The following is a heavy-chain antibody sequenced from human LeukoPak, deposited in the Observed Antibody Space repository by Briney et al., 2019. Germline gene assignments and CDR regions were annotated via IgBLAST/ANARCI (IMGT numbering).Heavy chain of an antibody. CDR1: GFTFSNYG. D-gene: IGHD4-23*01. CDR2: ISRSGTET. J-gene: IGHJ4*02. V-gene: IGHV3-23*01. Sequence: GGSLRLPCAGAGFTFSNYGMSWVRQAPGKGLEWVSVISRSGTETYHADSVRGRFTISRDNAKNTLYLQMNSLRAEDTAVYYCAKKSPDSSGNPAYDWGQGTLVTVSS. CDR3: AKKSPDSSGNPAYD.